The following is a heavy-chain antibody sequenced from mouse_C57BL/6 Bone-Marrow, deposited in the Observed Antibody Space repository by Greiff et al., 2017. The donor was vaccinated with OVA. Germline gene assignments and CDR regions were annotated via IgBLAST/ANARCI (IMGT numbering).Heavy chain of an antibody. J-gene: IGHJ1*03. CDR1: GFSFNTYA. CDR3: VRQDGKGYWYFDV. V-gene: IGHV10-1*01. CDR2: IRSKSNNYAT. D-gene: IGHD1-1*01. Sequence: EVKLQESGGGLVQPKGSLKLSCAASGFSFNTYAMNWVRQAPGKGLEWVARIRSKSNNYATYYADSVKDRFTISRDDSESMLYLQMNNLKTEDTAMYYCVRQDGKGYWYFDVWGTGTTVTVSS.